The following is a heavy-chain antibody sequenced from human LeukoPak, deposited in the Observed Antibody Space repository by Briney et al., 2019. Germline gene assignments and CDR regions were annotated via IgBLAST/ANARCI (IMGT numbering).Heavy chain of an antibody. D-gene: IGHD4/OR15-4a*01. J-gene: IGHJ4*02. CDR2: MAYDGSNK. CDR1: GFTFSNYA. Sequence: PGGSLRLSCAASGFTFSNYAMHWVRQAPGKGLEWVAVMAYDGSNKYYADSVKGRFTISRDNSKNTLYLQMNSLRAEDTAVYYCARRAGAYSHPYDYWGQGTLVTVSS. CDR3: ARRAGAYSHPYDY. V-gene: IGHV3-30*14.